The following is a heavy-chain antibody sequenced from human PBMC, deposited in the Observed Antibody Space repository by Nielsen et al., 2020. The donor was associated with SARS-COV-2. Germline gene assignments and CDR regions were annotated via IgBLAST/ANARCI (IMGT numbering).Heavy chain of an antibody. J-gene: IGHJ4*02. Sequence: GESLKISCAASGFAFSTYWMHWVRQVPGRGLVWVSRINSDGRGTSYADSVKGRFTSSRDNARNSLYLQMNSLRVEDTAVYYCARVGYYGSGSRVFDFWGQGALVTVSS. D-gene: IGHD3-10*01. CDR1: GFAFSTYW. CDR2: INSDGRGT. V-gene: IGHV3-74*01. CDR3: ARVGYYGSGSRVFDF.